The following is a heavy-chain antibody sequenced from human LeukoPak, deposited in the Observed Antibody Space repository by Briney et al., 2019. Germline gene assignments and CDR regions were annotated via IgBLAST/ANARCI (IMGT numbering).Heavy chain of an antibody. V-gene: IGHV4-4*07. CDR1: GGSISSYY. J-gene: IGHJ4*02. CDR3: ARSYYYDSSGYYYIDY. Sequence: PSETLSLTCTVSGGSISSYYWSWIRQPAGKGLEWIGRIYTSGSTNYNPSLKSRVTMSVDTSKNQFSLKLSSVTAADTAMYYCARSYYYDSSGYYYIDYWGQGTLVTVSS. D-gene: IGHD3-22*01. CDR2: IYTSGST.